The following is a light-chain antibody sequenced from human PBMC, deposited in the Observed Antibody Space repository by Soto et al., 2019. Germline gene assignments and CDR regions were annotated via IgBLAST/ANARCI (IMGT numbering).Light chain of an antibody. J-gene: IGKJ2*01. CDR2: GAS. V-gene: IGKV3-15*01. CDR3: QQSNNWPYT. Sequence: EILMTQSPATLSVSPGERATLSCRASQSVSHNLAWYQQKPGQAPRLLFYGASTRATGIPARLSGIGSGADYTLTISSLQSEDFAVYYCQQSNNWPYTFGQGTKLEIK. CDR1: QSVSHN.